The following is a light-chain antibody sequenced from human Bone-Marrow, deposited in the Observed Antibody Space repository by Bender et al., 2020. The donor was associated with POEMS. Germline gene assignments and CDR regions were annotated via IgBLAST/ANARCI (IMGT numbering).Light chain of an antibody. V-gene: IGLV1-40*01. Sequence: QSVLTQPPSVSGAPGQRVSICCTGSSTNIGDGYDVHWYKQVPGTAPKLVIYGDRRRPSGVPDRFSGSKSANTASLTISGLQAEDEANYYCCSYAGSSTYIVFGGGTKLTVL. CDR1: STNIGDGYD. CDR2: GDR. CDR3: CSYAGSSTYIV. J-gene: IGLJ2*01.